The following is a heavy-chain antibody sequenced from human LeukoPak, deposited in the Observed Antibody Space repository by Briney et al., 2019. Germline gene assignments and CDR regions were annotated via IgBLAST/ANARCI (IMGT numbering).Heavy chain of an antibody. CDR1: GGTFSSYA. Sequence: GASVKVSCKASGGTFSSYAISWVRQAPGQGLESMGGIIPIFGTANYAQKFQGRVTITTDESTSTAYMELSSLRSEDTAVYYCARFGYCSSTSCYSPPYYYYGMDVWGQGTTVTVSS. J-gene: IGHJ6*02. CDR3: ARFGYCSSTSCYSPPYYYYGMDV. CDR2: IIPIFGTA. V-gene: IGHV1-69*05. D-gene: IGHD2-2*01.